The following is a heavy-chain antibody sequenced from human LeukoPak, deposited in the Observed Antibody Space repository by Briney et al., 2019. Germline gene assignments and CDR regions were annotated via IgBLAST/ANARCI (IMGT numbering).Heavy chain of an antibody. D-gene: IGHD4-23*01. CDR1: GYSLTNYW. V-gene: IGHV5-51*01. CDR3: TRASGGNSYSY. Sequence: GESLKISCKSSGYSLTNYWIAWVRQMPGKGLERMGVIYPGDSDTRYSPSFQGQVTISADKSISTAYLQWSSLKASDSAMYYCTRASGGNSYSYWGQGTLVTVSS. CDR2: IYPGDSDT. J-gene: IGHJ4*02.